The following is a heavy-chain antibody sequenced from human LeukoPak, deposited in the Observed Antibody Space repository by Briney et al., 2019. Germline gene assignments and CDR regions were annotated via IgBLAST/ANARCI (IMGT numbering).Heavy chain of an antibody. J-gene: IGHJ6*03. CDR1: GGSISTYY. CDR2: IYISGST. CDR3: ARDPGIMVRGSRRGYDGNYYYMDV. Sequence: SETLSLTCTVSGGSISTYYWSWIRQPAGKGLEWIGRIYISGSTNYNPSLKSRVSMSVDTSKNHFSLKLSSVTAADTAVYYCARDPGIMVRGSRRGYDGNYYYMDVWGKGTTVTISS. V-gene: IGHV4-4*07. D-gene: IGHD3-10*01.